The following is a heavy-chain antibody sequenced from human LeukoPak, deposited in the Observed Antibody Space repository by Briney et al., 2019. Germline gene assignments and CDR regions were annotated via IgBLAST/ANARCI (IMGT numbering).Heavy chain of an antibody. V-gene: IGHV3-7*01. CDR3: AREIPVAGIAVAGTGYHYYYYMDV. J-gene: IGHJ6*03. CDR2: IKQDGSEK. D-gene: IGHD6-19*01. Sequence: HPGGSLRLSCAASGFTFSSYAMSWVRQAPGKGLEWVANIKQDGSEKYYVDSVKGRFTISRDNAKNSLYLQMNSLRAEDTAVYYCAREIPVAGIAVAGTGYHYYYYMDVWGKGTTVTVSS. CDR1: GFTFSSYA.